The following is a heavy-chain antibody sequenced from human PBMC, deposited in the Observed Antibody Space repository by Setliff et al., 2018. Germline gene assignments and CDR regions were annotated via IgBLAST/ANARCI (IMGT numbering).Heavy chain of an antibody. J-gene: IGHJ5*02. CDR1: GYSISSGHY. CDR3: ARDPGIAAAGTLWFDP. CDR2: ISHSGST. Sequence: SEPLSLTCTVSGYSISSGHYWGWIRQPPGKRLEWIGSISHSGSTYYNPSLRSRVTISLDTSKNQFSLKLRSVTAADTAVYYCARDPGIAAAGTLWFDPWGQGTLVTVSS. D-gene: IGHD6-13*01. V-gene: IGHV4-38-2*02.